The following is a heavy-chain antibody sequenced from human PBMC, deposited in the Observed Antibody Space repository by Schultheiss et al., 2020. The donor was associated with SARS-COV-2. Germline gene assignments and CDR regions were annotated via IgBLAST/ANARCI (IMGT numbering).Heavy chain of an antibody. V-gene: IGHV4-59*13. D-gene: IGHD6-13*01. CDR1: DGSISTYY. CDR3: ATLAAAVHQPDY. J-gene: IGHJ4*02. CDR2: INYSGST. Sequence: SETLSLTCTVSDGSISTYYWSWIRQPPGKGLEWIGYINYSGSTNYNPSLKSRVTISVDTSKNQFSLKLSSVTAADTAVYYCATLAAAVHQPDYWGQGTLVTVSS.